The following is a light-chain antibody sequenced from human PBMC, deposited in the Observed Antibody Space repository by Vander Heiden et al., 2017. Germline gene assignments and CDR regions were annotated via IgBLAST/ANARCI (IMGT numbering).Light chain of an antibody. CDR3: QQYNNWPRT. Sequence: EIVMTQSPATLSVSPGERATLSCRASQGVSSNLAWYQQKPGQSPRLLIYGASTRATGIPARFSGSGSGTEFTLTISSLQSEDFAVYYCQQYNNWPRTFGQGTKVESK. CDR1: QGVSSN. J-gene: IGKJ1*01. V-gene: IGKV3-15*01. CDR2: GAS.